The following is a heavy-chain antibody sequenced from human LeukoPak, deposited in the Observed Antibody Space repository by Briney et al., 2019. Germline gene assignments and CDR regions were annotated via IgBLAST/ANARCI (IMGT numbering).Heavy chain of an antibody. CDR3: ARGLAAAGRGLDY. CDR2: INHSGST. D-gene: IGHD6-13*01. CDR1: GGSFSGYY. Sequence: ETLSLTCAVYGGSFSGYYWSWIRQPPGKGLEWIGEINHSGSTNYNPSLKSRVTISVDTSKNQFSLKLSSVTAADTAVYYCARGLAAAGRGLDYWGQGTLVTVSS. J-gene: IGHJ4*02. V-gene: IGHV4-34*01.